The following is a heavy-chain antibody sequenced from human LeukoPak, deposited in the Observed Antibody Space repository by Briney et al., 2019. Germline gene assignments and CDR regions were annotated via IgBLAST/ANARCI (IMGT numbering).Heavy chain of an antibody. V-gene: IGHV3-33*01. J-gene: IGHJ4*02. D-gene: IGHD3-10*01. CDR1: GFTFRTYG. CDR3: ARGSPYYFDY. CDR2: IWQDGSNK. Sequence: PGGSLRLSCAASGFTFRTYGMHWVRQAPGKGLEWVAVIWQDGSNKDYADFVKGRFTISRDNSKNTLYLQMNSLGGEDAAVYYCARGSPYYFDYWGQGTLVTVSS.